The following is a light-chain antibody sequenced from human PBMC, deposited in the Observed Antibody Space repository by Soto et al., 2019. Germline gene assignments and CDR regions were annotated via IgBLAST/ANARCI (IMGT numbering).Light chain of an antibody. CDR1: SSDVGGYNY. V-gene: IGLV2-11*01. CDR3: CSSAGSYTRV. J-gene: IGLJ1*01. Sequence: QSALTQPRSVSGSPGQSVTISCTGTSSDVGGYNYVSWYQQHPGKAPKLMIYDVGKRPSGVPDRFSGSKSDNTASLTISGLQADDEADYYCCSSAGSYTRVFGTGTKLTVL. CDR2: DVG.